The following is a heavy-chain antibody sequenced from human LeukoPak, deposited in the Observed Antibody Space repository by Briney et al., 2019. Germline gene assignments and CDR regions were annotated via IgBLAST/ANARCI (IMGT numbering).Heavy chain of an antibody. CDR3: AGYCSSTSCYDWFDP. V-gene: IGHV1-69*04. CDR2: IIPILGIA. Sequence: SVKVSCKASGGTFSSYAISWVRQAPGQGLEWMGRIIPILGIANYAQKFQGRVTITADKSTSTAYMELSSLRSEDTAVYYCAGYCSSTSCYDWFDPWGQGTLVTVFS. J-gene: IGHJ5*02. CDR1: GGTFSSYA. D-gene: IGHD2-2*01.